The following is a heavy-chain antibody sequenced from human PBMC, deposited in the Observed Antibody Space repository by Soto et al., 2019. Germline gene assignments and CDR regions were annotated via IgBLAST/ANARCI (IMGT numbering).Heavy chain of an antibody. CDR3: NEQWRGGVDRDY. Sequence: QVQLVQSGAEVKKPGASVKVSCKASGYTFTSYAMHWVRQAPGQRLEWMGWINAGNGNTKYSQKFQGRVTITRDTSASTAYMELSSLRSEDTAVYYCNEQWRGGVDRDYWGQGTLVTVSS. CDR2: INAGNGNT. CDR1: GYTFTSYA. J-gene: IGHJ4*02. D-gene: IGHD6-19*01. V-gene: IGHV1-3*01.